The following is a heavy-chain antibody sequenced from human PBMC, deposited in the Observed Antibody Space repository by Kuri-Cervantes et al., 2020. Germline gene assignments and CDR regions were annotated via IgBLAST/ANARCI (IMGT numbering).Heavy chain of an antibody. CDR3: ARGNIVVVPAAPRYYYYYMDV. CDR2: IIPIFGTA. J-gene: IGHJ6*03. V-gene: IGHV1-69*06. Sequence: SVKVSCKASGVTFSSYAISWVRHAPGQGLEWMGGIIPIFGTANYAQKFQGRVTITADKSTSTAYMELSSLRSEDTAVYYCARGNIVVVPAAPRYYYYYMDVWGKGTTVTVSS. CDR1: GVTFSSYA. D-gene: IGHD2-2*01.